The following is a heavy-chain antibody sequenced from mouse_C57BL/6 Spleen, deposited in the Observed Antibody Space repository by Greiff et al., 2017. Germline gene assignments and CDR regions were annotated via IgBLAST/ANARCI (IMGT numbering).Heavy chain of an antibody. J-gene: IGHJ2*01. CDR2: IRNKANGYTT. CDR1: GFTFTDYY. Sequence: DVQLVESGGGLVQPGGSLSLSCAASGFTFTDYYMSWVRQPPGKALEWLGFIRNKANGYTTEYSASVKGRFTISRDNSQSILYLQMNALRAEDSATYYCARYRWLVYYFDYWGQGTTLTVSS. V-gene: IGHV7-3*01. D-gene: IGHD2-3*01. CDR3: ARYRWLVYYFDY.